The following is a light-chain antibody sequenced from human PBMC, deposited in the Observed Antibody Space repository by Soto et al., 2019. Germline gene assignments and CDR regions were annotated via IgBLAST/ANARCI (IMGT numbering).Light chain of an antibody. CDR2: GAS. CDR3: QQYGSSSFT. V-gene: IGKV3-20*01. Sequence: EIVLTQSPGTLSLSPGESATLSCRASQSVSSSYLAWYQQKPGQAPRLLIYGASSRATGIPDRFSGSGSGTDFTHTIGRLEPQDFAVYYCQQYGSSSFTFGQGTKVEIK. J-gene: IGKJ2*01. CDR1: QSVSSSY.